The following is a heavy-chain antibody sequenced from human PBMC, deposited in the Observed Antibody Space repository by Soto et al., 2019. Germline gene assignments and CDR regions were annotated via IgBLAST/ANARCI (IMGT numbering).Heavy chain of an antibody. Sequence: QVQLQESGPGLVKPSQTLSLTCTVSGGSISSGDYYWSWIRQPPGKGLEWIGYIYYSGSTYYNPSLKSRVTISVHTSKDHFPLKLSSVTAADTAVYYCASHQDCISTSCSFDDWSQGSLVTVSS. D-gene: IGHD2-2*01. CDR3: ASHQDCISTSCSFDD. J-gene: IGHJ4*02. CDR1: GGSISSGDYY. V-gene: IGHV4-30-4*01. CDR2: IYYSGST.